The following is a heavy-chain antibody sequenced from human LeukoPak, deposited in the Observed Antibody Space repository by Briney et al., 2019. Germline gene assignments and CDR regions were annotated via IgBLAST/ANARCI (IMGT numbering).Heavy chain of an antibody. D-gene: IGHD3-22*01. CDR1: GFTFSSYS. CDR3: ARDKGIRGYSIDY. CDR2: ISSSSSTI. J-gene: IGHJ4*02. Sequence: GGSLRLSCAASGFTFSSYSMNWVRQAPGKGLEWVSYISSSSSTIYYADSVKGRFTISRDNAKNSLYVQMNSLRADDTAVYYCARDKGIRGYSIDYWGQGTLVTVSS. V-gene: IGHV3-48*01.